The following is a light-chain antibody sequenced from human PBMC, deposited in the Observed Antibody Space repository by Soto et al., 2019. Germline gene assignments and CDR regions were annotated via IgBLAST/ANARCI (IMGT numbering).Light chain of an antibody. CDR3: QQYGRSPFT. V-gene: IGKV3-20*01. CDR1: QSVSSNN. J-gene: IGKJ3*01. Sequence: EIVLTQSPGTLSLSPGERATLSCRASQSVSSNNLAWYQQRPGQAPRVVIYGASTRATGIPERFSGSGSGTDLTLTSSRLEPEDFAVYYCQQYGRSPFTFGRGTKVDIK. CDR2: GAS.